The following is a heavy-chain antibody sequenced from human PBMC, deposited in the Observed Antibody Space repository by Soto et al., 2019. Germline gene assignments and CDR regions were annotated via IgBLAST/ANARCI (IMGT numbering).Heavy chain of an antibody. Sequence: QVQLQESGPGLVKPSETLSLTCTVSGGSISRDDWSWIRQAPGKKLEWIGYIYSSGATNYNPSLKSRVTMPRDTSKNQFSLKLSSVTTADTAVYYCARDHSSGWVNWFDPWGQGTLVTVSS. D-gene: IGHD3-22*01. CDR1: GGSISRDD. V-gene: IGHV4-59*01. CDR2: IYSSGAT. CDR3: ARDHSSGWVNWFDP. J-gene: IGHJ5*02.